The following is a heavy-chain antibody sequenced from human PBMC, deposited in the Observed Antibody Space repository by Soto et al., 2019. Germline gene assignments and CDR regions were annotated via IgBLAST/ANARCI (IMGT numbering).Heavy chain of an antibody. CDR2: ISGTGGST. J-gene: IGHJ3*02. V-gene: IGHV3-23*01. CDR3: GKGNFKWGTGDAFDI. CDR1: GFTFNNYA. D-gene: IGHD7-27*01. Sequence: WSSLRLSCAASGFTFNNYALNWVRQAPGKGLEWVSSISGTGGSTFYAGSAKGRFTISRDNSKNTLFLQMTSLRAEDTAVYYCGKGNFKWGTGDAFDIWGQGTMVTVPS.